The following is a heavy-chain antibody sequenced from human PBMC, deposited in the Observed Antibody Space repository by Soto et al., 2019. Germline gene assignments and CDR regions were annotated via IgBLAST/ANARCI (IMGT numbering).Heavy chain of an antibody. D-gene: IGHD3-22*01. Sequence: TLSLPCTVSGGSISSVGNYWSWIRQHQGKGLEVIGYVNYSGSTYYDPSLRSRVTISVDTSRNQFSLWLSSVTAADTAVYYCVRDVWGYDTIRYAPDXWGQGTLVTVSX. CDR3: VRDVWGYDTIRYAPDX. J-gene: IGHJ4*02. V-gene: IGHV4-31*03. CDR1: GGSISSVGNY. CDR2: VNYSGST.